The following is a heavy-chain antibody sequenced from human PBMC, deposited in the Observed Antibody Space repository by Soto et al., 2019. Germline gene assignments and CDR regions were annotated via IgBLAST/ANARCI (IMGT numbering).Heavy chain of an antibody. CDR2: IYWNDDK. J-gene: IGHJ4*02. D-gene: IGHD3-16*01. V-gene: IGHV2-5*01. CDR3: PHTWGLPFDC. Sequence: QITLKESGPRLVEPTQTLTLTCSYSVFSLRTTGVGVGWIRQPPGKALEWLGIIYWNDDKRYTPSLKNRFTLTSDTSKSQVVRTMTNMHPMDTATDYCPHTWGLPFDCWGQGTLVIVSP. CDR1: VFSLRTTGVG.